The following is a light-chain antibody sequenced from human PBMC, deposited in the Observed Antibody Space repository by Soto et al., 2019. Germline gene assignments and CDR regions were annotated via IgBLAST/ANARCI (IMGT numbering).Light chain of an antibody. V-gene: IGLV2-23*02. Sequence: QSALTQPASVSGSPGRSITISCTGTSSDVGSYNLVSWYQQHPGKAPKVMIYEVSKRPSGVSNRFSGSKSGNTASLTISGLQAEDEADYYCCSYGGSYVFGPGT. CDR1: SSDVGSYNL. J-gene: IGLJ1*01. CDR2: EVS. CDR3: CSYGGSYV.